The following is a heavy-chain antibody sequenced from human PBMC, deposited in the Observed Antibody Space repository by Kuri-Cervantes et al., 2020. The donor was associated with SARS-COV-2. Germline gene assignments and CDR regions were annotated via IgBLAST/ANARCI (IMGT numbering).Heavy chain of an antibody. D-gene: IGHD2-2*02. CDR3: ARESTYTFDI. Sequence: ESLKISCVVSGGAISIYNWWTWVRQPPGKGLRWIGEIFRDGSTKFNPSLSLRGRVTMSLDKSKNHFSLNLTSVTAADTAVYYCARESTYTFDIWGQGTLVTVSS. CDR1: GGAISIYNW. CDR2: IFRDGST. J-gene: IGHJ3*02. V-gene: IGHV4/OR15-8*01.